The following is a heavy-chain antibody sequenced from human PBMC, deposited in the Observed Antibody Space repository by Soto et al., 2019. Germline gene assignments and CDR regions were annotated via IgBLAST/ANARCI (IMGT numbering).Heavy chain of an antibody. V-gene: IGHV3-21*01. CDR1: GFTFSSYS. CDR2: ISSSSSYI. J-gene: IGHJ5*02. Sequence: EVQLVESGGGLVKPGGSLRLSCAASGFTFSSYSMNWVRQAPGKGLEWVSSISSSSSYIYYADSVKGRFTISRDNAKNSLYLQMNSLRAEDTAVYYCARGAEDSSGYVFASGQGTLVTVSS. CDR3: ARGAEDSSGYVFA. D-gene: IGHD3-22*01.